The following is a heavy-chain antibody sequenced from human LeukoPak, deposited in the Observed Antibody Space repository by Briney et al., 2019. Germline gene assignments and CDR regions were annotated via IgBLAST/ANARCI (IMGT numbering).Heavy chain of an antibody. Sequence: SETLSLTCTVSGDSIRSYYWSWIRQPPGRGLEWIGYIYYSGSTNYNPSLKSRVTISVDRSKNQFSLKLSSVAAADTAVFYCARHVGATAFDAFDIWGRGTMVTVSS. V-gene: IGHV4-59*08. J-gene: IGHJ3*02. CDR1: GDSIRSYY. D-gene: IGHD1-26*01. CDR2: IYYSGST. CDR3: ARHVGATAFDAFDI.